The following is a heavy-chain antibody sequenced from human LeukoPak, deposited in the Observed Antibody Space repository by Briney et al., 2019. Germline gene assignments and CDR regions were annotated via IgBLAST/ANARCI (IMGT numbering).Heavy chain of an antibody. CDR1: GYSFTGYY. CDR2: INPHSGGT. CDR3: ARSSHYYDAFDI. Sequence: ASVNVSCKTAGYSFTGYYMHWGRQAPGQGRELMGWINPHSGGTYYEQKFKGRVTMTRDTSMRTAYMELSRLRSDDTAVYYCARSSHYYDAFDIWGQGTMVTVS. J-gene: IGHJ3*02. V-gene: IGHV1-2*02. D-gene: IGHD3-10*01.